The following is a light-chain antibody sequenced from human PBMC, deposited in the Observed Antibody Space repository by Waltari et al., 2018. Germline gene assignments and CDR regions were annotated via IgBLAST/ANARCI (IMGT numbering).Light chain of an antibody. CDR3: QQYYRIPLS. J-gene: IGKJ4*01. V-gene: IGKV2-28*01. CDR1: QSLLDRNGYNY. CDR2: LGS. Sequence: IVMTQSPLSLPVTPGEAASIPCRASQSLLDRNGYNYLDWYLPKPGQSPQLLIYLGSTRASGVPDRFSGSGSGTDFSLTIANLQAEDVAVYYCQQYYRIPLSFGGGTKVEIK.